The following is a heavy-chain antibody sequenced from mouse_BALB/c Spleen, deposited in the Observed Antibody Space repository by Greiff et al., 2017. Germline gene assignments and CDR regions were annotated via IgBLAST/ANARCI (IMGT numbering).Heavy chain of an antibody. D-gene: IGHD3-2*01. CDR3: ARHHRQSGAMDY. Sequence: QVQLKQSGPDLVAPSQSLSITCTVSGFSLTSYGVHWVRQPPGKGLEWLVVIWSDGSTTYNSALKSRLSISKDNSKSQVFLKMNSLQTDDTAMYYCARHHRQSGAMDYWGQGTSVTVSS. CDR1: GFSLTSYG. CDR2: IWSDGST. J-gene: IGHJ4*01. V-gene: IGHV2-6-2*01.